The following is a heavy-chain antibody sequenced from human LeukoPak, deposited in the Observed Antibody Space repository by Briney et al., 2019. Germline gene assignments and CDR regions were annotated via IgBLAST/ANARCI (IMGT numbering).Heavy chain of an antibody. J-gene: IGHJ4*02. CDR3: ASTPLDSYGYPFDY. CDR2: IIPISGTA. V-gene: IGHV1-69*19. D-gene: IGHD5-18*01. Sequence: ASVKVSCKASGGTFSSYAISWVRQAPGQGLEWMGGIIPISGTANYAQKFQGRVTITADESTSTAYMELSSLRSEDTAVYYCASTPLDSYGYPFDYWGQGTLVTVSS. CDR1: GGTFSSYA.